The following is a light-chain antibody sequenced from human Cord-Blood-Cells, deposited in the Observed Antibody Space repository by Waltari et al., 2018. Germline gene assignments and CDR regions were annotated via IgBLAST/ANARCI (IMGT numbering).Light chain of an antibody. Sequence: QSVLTQPPSASGTPGQRVTLPCSGSSPHIGSNPTTWYQQLPGTATKLLIYSNNRRPSGFPDRFSASKSGTSASMSISGLQSEDEADYYCAAWDDSLNGPVFGGGTKLTVL. V-gene: IGLV1-44*01. CDR1: SPHIGSNP. CDR2: SNN. CDR3: AAWDDSLNGPV. J-gene: IGLJ2*01.